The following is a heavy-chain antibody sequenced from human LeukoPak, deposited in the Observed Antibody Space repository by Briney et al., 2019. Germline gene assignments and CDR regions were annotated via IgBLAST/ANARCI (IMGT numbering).Heavy chain of an antibody. V-gene: IGHV1-46*01. CDR3: ARGGLGPRENFDY. Sequence: ASVKVSCKASGYTFTTYYIHWGRQAPGQGLEWMGMINPSGGSTTYAQKFQGRVTMTRDTSTSTVYTELSSLRSEDTAVYYCARGGLGPRENFDYWGQGTLVTVSS. D-gene: IGHD6-19*01. CDR2: INPSGGST. J-gene: IGHJ4*02. CDR1: GYTFTTYY.